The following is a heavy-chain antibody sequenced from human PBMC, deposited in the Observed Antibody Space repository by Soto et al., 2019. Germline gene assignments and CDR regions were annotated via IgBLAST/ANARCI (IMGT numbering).Heavy chain of an antibody. CDR3: SPRTGGEIAAAGLRYNWFDP. V-gene: IGHV3-48*01. Sequence: PGGSLRLSCAASGFTFSSYSMNWVRQAPGKGLEWVSYISSSSSTIYYADSVKGRFTISRDNAKNSLYLQLNSLRAEDTAVYYCSPRTGGEIAAAGLRYNWFDPWGQGTLVTVSS. CDR1: GFTFSSYS. CDR2: ISSSSSTI. D-gene: IGHD6-13*01. J-gene: IGHJ5*02.